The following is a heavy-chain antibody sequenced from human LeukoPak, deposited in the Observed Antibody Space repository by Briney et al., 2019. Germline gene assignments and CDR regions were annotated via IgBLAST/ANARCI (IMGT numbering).Heavy chain of an antibody. CDR3: GRDLRDYDFWAGSEYFQH. CDR2: ISSSGNTK. D-gene: IGHD3-3*01. V-gene: IGHV3-11*01. J-gene: IGHJ1*01. Sequence: PGGSLRLPCAASGFTFSDFYMSWIRQAPGKGLEWVSYISSSGNTKYYADSVKGRFTMSRDNAKNSLYLQMDSLRVEDTAVYYCGRDLRDYDFWAGSEYFQHWGQGTLVTVSS. CDR1: GFTFSDFY.